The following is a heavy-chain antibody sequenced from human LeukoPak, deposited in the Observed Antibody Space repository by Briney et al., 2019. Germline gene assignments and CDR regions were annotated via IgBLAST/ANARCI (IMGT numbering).Heavy chain of an antibody. V-gene: IGHV3-7*01. J-gene: IGHJ4*02. CDR2: IKEDGSEK. CDR1: GFAFSTYW. Sequence: PGGSLRLSCAASGFAFSTYWMSWVRQAPGKGLEWVSNIKEDGSEKYYVDSVRGRFTISRDNSKNSLYLQLNSLRAEDTAVYYCARHLIEGATNRYFDYWGQGPLVTV. CDR3: ARHLIEGATNRYFDY. D-gene: IGHD1-26*01.